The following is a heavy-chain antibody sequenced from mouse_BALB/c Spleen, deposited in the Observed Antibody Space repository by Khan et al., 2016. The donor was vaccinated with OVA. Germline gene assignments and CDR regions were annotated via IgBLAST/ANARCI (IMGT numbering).Heavy chain of an antibody. Sequence: EMELVESGGGLVQPGGSRKLSCAASGFTFSDYGMAWIRQGPGKGPEWITFISSLAYNFYYADTVTGRFTISRENAKNTLYLEMNSLRSEDTAMYDGSRGGTGGFSYWGQGTLVTVSA. CDR1: GFTFSDYG. CDR2: ISSLAYNF. V-gene: IGHV5-15*02. J-gene: IGHJ3*01. D-gene: IGHD3-1*01. CDR3: SRGGTGGFSY.